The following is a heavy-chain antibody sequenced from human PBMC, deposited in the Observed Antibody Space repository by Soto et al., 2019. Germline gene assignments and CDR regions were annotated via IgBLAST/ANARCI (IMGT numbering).Heavy chain of an antibody. J-gene: IGHJ4*02. D-gene: IGHD2-8*02. V-gene: IGHV2-5*01. CDR1: GFSLTTSGAG. CDR3: AHRDGGKYCRWYFDF. Sequence: SGPTLVNPTQTLTLTCSFSGFSLTTSGAGVGWLRQPPGKALEWLALISWKDDKRYNPGLKNRLTITKDPSKNQVVLTMTNMDPVDTGTYYCAHRDGGKYCRWYFDFWGQGTLVTVSS. CDR2: ISWKDDK.